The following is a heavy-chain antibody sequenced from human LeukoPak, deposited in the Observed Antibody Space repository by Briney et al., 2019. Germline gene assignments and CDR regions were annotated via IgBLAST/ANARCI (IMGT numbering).Heavy chain of an antibody. CDR3: ARAVAAAGPGDL. CDR2: ISYDGSNK. D-gene: IGHD6-13*01. CDR1: GGTFSSYA. J-gene: IGHJ2*01. V-gene: IGHV3-30-3*01. Sequence: SCKASGGTFSSYAMHWVRQAPGKGLEWVAVISYDGSNKYYADSVKGRFTISRDNSKNTLYLQMNSLRAEDTAVYYCARAVAAAGPGDLWGRGTLVTVSS.